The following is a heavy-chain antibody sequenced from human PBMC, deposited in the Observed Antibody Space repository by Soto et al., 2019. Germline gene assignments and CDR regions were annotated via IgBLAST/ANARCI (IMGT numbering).Heavy chain of an antibody. CDR1: GFTFSRYG. Sequence: GSLRLTCLVSGFTFSRYGMHWLRQAPGEGLEWMAVIVNDGSNRDYAASVAGRFTISRDNSKNTLYLQMDNLGVDDTAMYYCARDDDYDVNGLDYWGQGTLVTVYS. V-gene: IGHV3-33*08. CDR2: IVNDGSNR. J-gene: IGHJ4*02. D-gene: IGHD4-17*01. CDR3: ARDDDYDVNGLDY.